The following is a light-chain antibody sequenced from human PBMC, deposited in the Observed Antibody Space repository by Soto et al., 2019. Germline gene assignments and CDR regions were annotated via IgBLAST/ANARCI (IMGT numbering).Light chain of an antibody. CDR1: SSNIGAGYD. Sequence: QLVLTQPPSVSGAPGQRVTICCTGSSSNIGAGYDVHWYQRLPGTAPKVLIYGNNNRPSGVPDRFSGSKSGTSASLAITGLQAEDEADYYCQSYDSSLSGSYVFGTGTKLTVL. V-gene: IGLV1-40*01. CDR3: QSYDSSLSGSYV. CDR2: GNN. J-gene: IGLJ1*01.